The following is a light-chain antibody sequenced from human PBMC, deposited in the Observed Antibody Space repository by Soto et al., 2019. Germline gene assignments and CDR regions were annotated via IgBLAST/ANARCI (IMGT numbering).Light chain of an antibody. CDR3: QQYGSSPQT. J-gene: IGKJ1*01. CDR1: QSVSSN. V-gene: IGKV3-20*01. Sequence: DIVMTLSPATLSLSPGERATLSCRASQSVSSNLAWYQQIPGQAPRLLINDASRRATGIPDRFSGSGSGTDFTLTISRLEPQDFAVYYCQQYGSSPQTFGQGTNVDI. CDR2: DAS.